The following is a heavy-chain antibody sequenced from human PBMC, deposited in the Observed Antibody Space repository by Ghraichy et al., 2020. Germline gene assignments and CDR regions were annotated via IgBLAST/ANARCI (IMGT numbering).Heavy chain of an antibody. CDR3: ARYSSNSYDDAFDS. V-gene: IGHV4-34*01. CDR2: INHSGST. Sequence: SQTLSLTCAVFGGSFSDYFWSWIRQPPGEGLEWIGEINHSGSTKYNPSLKSRVTISVDTSKNQFSLKLNSVIAADTAVYYCARYSSNSYDDAFDSWGRGTLVTVSS. D-gene: IGHD6-13*01. CDR1: GGSFSDYF. J-gene: IGHJ3*01.